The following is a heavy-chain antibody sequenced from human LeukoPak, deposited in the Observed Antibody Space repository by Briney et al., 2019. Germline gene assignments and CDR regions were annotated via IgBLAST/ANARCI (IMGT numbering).Heavy chain of an antibody. CDR3: AKANWGSGY. V-gene: IGHV3-23*01. CDR1: EFTFSTYG. J-gene: IGHJ4*02. Sequence: GGSLRLSCAASEFTFSTYGMHWVRQAPGKGLEWVSTITVSGGSTYYADSVKGRFTISRDNSKNTLDLQMNSLRAEDTAVYYCAKANWGSGYWGQGTLVTVSS. CDR2: ITVSGGST. D-gene: IGHD7-27*01.